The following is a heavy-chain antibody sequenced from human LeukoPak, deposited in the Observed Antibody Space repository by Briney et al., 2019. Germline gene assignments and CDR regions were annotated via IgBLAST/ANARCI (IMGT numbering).Heavy chain of an antibody. Sequence: ASVKVSCKASGYTFTTYYVHWVRQAPGQGLEWMGFINPGGGSTSYAQKFQGRATMTRVTSTSTIYMELSSLRSEDTAVYYCARNVDSGLDYWGQGTLVTVSS. CDR3: ARNVDSGLDY. CDR1: GYTFTTYY. D-gene: IGHD3-10*01. V-gene: IGHV1-46*03. CDR2: INPGGGST. J-gene: IGHJ4*02.